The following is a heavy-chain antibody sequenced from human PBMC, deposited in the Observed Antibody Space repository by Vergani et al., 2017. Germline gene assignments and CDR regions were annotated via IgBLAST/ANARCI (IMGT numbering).Heavy chain of an antibody. V-gene: IGHV3-48*01. D-gene: IGHD4-17*01. CDR1: GFTFDDYA. Sequence: EVQLVESGGGLVQPGRSLRLSCAASGFTFDDYAMHWVRQAPGKGLEWVSYISSSSSTIYYADSVKGRFTISRDNAKNSLYLQMNSLRAEDTAVYYCARVGIWDYGDYVADYYYYGMDVWGQGTTVTVSS. J-gene: IGHJ6*02. CDR2: ISSSSSTI. CDR3: ARVGIWDYGDYVADYYYYGMDV.